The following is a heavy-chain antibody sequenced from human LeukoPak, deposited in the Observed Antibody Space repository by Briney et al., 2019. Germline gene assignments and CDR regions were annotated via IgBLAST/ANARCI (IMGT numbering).Heavy chain of an antibody. Sequence: PSETLSLTCTVSGGSISSYYWSWLRQPAGKGLEWIGRIYTSGSTNYNPSLTSRVTMSVDTSKNQLSLKLSSVTAADTAVYYCARGPGYDSSGYYYYFDYWGQGTLVTVSS. CDR2: IYTSGST. CDR3: ARGPGYDSSGYYYYFDY. CDR1: GGSISSYY. V-gene: IGHV4-4*07. J-gene: IGHJ4*02. D-gene: IGHD3-22*01.